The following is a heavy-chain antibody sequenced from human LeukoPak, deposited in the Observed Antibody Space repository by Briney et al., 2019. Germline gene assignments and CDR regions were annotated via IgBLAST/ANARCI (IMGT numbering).Heavy chain of an antibody. CDR2: ISSSSYI. Sequence: GGSLRLSCAASGFTFSSYSMNWVRQAPGKGLEWVSSISSSSYIYYADSMKGRFTISRDNAKNSLYLQMNSQRAEDTAVYYCARVLNAFDIWGQGTMVTVSS. CDR1: GFTFSSYS. J-gene: IGHJ3*02. CDR3: ARVLNAFDI. V-gene: IGHV3-21*01.